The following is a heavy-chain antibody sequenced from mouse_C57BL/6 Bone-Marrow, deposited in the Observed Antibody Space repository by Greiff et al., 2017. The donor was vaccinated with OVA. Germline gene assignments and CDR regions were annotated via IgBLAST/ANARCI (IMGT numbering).Heavy chain of an antibody. D-gene: IGHD1-1*01. CDR3: ARWDYGSSAFTY. J-gene: IGHJ3*01. CDR1: GYTFTSYG. CDR2: IYPRSGNT. Sequence: VKLVESGAELARPGASVKLSCKASGYTFTSYGISWVKQRTGQGLEWIGEIYPRSGNTYYNEKFKGKATLTADKSSSTAYMELRSLTSEDSAVYFCARWDYGSSAFTYWGQGTLVTVSA. V-gene: IGHV1-81*01.